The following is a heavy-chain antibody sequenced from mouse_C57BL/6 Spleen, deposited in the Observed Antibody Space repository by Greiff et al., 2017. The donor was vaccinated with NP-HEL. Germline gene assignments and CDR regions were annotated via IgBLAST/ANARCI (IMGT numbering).Heavy chain of an antibody. Sequence: EVKLVESGGGLVKPGGSLKLSCAASGFTFSDYGMHWVRPAPEKGLEWVAYISSGRSTIYYADTVKGRFTISRDNAKNTLFLQMTSLRSEDTAMYYCARTTVAPLAYWGQGTLVTVSA. J-gene: IGHJ3*01. CDR3: ARTTVAPLAY. CDR2: ISSGRSTI. D-gene: IGHD1-1*01. CDR1: GFTFSDYG. V-gene: IGHV5-17*01.